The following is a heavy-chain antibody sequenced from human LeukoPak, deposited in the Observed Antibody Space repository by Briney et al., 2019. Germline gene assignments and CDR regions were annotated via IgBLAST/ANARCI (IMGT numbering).Heavy chain of an antibody. D-gene: IGHD6-19*01. Sequence: PGGSLRLSCAASGFTFSSYGMHWVRQVPGKGLEWVAVISYDGSNKYYADSVKGRFTISRDNSKNTLYLQMNSLRAEDTAVYYCANNFYSSGWGFDYWGQGTLVTVSS. CDR2: ISYDGSNK. J-gene: IGHJ4*02. CDR3: ANNFYSSGWGFDY. V-gene: IGHV3-30*18. CDR1: GFTFSSYG.